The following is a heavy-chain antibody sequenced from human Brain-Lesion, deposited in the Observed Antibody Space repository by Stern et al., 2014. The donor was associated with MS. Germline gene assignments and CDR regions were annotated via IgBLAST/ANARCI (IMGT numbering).Heavy chain of an antibody. CDR2: IYYSGFT. CDR3: ARHDSVPRPSQLYSARDRGPGYFDY. V-gene: IGHV4-39*01. J-gene: IGHJ4*02. CDR1: GGSISSSTYY. Sequence: VQLVESGPGLVKPSETLSLTCTVSGGSISSSTYYWAWIRQPPGQGLEWIGNIYYSGFTYYNPSLKSRVTISVDMSKTQFSLKLSSVTAADTAIYYCARHDSVPRPSQLYSARDRGPGYFDYWGQGTLVTVSS. D-gene: IGHD1-26*01.